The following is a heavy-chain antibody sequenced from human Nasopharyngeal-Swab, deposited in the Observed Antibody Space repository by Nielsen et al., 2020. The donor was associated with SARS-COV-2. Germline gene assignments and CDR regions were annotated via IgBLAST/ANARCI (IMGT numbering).Heavy chain of an antibody. CDR3: AKAMRITMIGYYYYGMDV. D-gene: IGHD3-22*01. J-gene: IGHJ6*02. CDR2: INPNSGGT. V-gene: IGHV1-2*06. Sequence: ASVKVSCKASGYTFTGYYMHWVRQAPGQGLEWMGRINPNSGGTNYAQKFQGRVTMTRDTSISTAYMELSRLRSDDTAVYCCAKAMRITMIGYYYYGMDVWGQGTTVTVSS. CDR1: GYTFTGYY.